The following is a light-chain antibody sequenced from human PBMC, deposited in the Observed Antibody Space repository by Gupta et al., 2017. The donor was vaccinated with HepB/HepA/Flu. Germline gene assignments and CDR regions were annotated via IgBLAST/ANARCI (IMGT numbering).Light chain of an antibody. J-gene: IGKJ1*01. CDR2: GAS. V-gene: IGKV3-20*01. Sequence: EIVLTQSPGTLSLSPGERATLSCRASQSVSSSYLAWYQQKPGQAPRLLIYGASSRATGIPDRFSGSGSGTDFTPTISRLEPEDFAVYYCQQYDIWWTFGQGTKVEVK. CDR3: QQYDIWWT. CDR1: QSVSSSY.